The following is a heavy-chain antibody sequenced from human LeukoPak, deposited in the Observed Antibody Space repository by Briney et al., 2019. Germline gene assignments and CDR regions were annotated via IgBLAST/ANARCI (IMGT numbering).Heavy chain of an antibody. Sequence: ASETLSLTCTVSGGSISSSSYYWGWIRQPPGKGLEWIGSIYYSGSTYYNPSLKSRVTISVDTSKNQFSLKLSSVTAADTAVYYCARHYDTQGPYFDYWGQGTLVTVSS. CDR1: GGSISSSSYY. CDR2: IYYSGST. J-gene: IGHJ4*02. D-gene: IGHD3-9*01. V-gene: IGHV4-39*01. CDR3: ARHYDTQGPYFDY.